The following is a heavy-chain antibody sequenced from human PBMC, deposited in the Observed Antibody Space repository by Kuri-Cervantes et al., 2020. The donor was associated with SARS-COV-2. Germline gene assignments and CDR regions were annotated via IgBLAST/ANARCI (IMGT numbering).Heavy chain of an antibody. Sequence: ASVKVSCKASGYTFTSYGISWVRQAPGQGLEWMGLISAYNGNTNYAQKLQGRVTMTTDTSTSTAYMELRSLRSDDTAVYYCARDRVAVADGALEFDYWGQGTLVTVSS. CDR2: ISAYNGNT. V-gene: IGHV1-18*01. CDR3: ARDRVAVADGALEFDY. J-gene: IGHJ4*02. D-gene: IGHD6-19*01. CDR1: GYTFTSYG.